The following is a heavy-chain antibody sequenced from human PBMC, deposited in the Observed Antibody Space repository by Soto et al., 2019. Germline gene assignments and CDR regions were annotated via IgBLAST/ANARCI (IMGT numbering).Heavy chain of an antibody. CDR1: GGSLSSGDHY. Sequence: QVQLQESGPGLLKPSQTLSLTCTVSGGSLSSGDHYWRWIRQPPGNGLECFGYIYYSGSTYYNPSLKSRVTISVDTSKNQFSLKLSSVTAADTAVYYCARVPFYDSSGRSYYFDYWGQGTLVTVSS. V-gene: IGHV4-30-4*01. CDR3: ARVPFYDSSGRSYYFDY. D-gene: IGHD3-22*01. J-gene: IGHJ4*02. CDR2: IYYSGST.